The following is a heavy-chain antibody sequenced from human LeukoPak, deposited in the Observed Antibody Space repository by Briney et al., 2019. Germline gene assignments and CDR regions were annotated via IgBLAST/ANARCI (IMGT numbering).Heavy chain of an antibody. CDR1: GYTLTELS. V-gene: IGHV1-24*01. Sequence: ASVKVSCKVSGYTLTELSMHWVRQAPGKGLEWMGGFDPEDGETIYAQKFQGRVTMTEDTSTDTAYMELSSLRSEDTAVYYCATVAWNYVPRNYYGMDVWGQGTTVTVSS. D-gene: IGHD1-7*01. CDR3: ATVAWNYVPRNYYGMDV. CDR2: FDPEDGET. J-gene: IGHJ6*02.